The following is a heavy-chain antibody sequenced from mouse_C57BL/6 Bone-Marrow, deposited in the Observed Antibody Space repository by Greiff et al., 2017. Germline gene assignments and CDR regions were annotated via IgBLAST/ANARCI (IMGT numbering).Heavy chain of an antibody. CDR3: ANYYVSSPFAY. CDR1: GYTFTDYY. J-gene: IGHJ3*01. V-gene: IGHV1-26*01. D-gene: IGHD1-1*01. CDR2: INPNNGGT. Sequence: VQLKQSGPELVKPGASVKISCKASGYTFTDYYMNWVKQSHGKSLEWIGDINPNNGGTSYNQKFKGKATLTVDKSSSTAYMELRSLTSEDSAVYYCANYYVSSPFAYWGQGTLVTVSA.